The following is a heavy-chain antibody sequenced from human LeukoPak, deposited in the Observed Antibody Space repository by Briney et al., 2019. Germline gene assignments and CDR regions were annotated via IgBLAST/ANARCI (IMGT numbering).Heavy chain of an antibody. CDR2: INSDGSTT. J-gene: IGHJ5*02. V-gene: IGHV3-74*01. CDR3: ARPNSGNWFDP. D-gene: IGHD3-10*01. Sequence: GGSLRLSCAASGFTFSRYWMDWVRQAPGKGLVWVSHINSDGSTTNYADSVKGRFTISRDNAKNTLYLQMNSLRAEDTAVYYCARPNSGNWFDPWGQGTLVIVSS. CDR1: GFTFSRYW.